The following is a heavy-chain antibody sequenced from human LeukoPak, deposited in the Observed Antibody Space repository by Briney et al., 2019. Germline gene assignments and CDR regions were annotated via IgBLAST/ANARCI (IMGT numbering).Heavy chain of an antibody. J-gene: IGHJ2*01. V-gene: IGHV4-38-2*02. CDR3: ASYLGQTEVVINPNNYFFDV. CDR1: GHSISSGYY. Sequence: PSETLSLTCSVSGHSISSGYYWGWIRQPPGKGLEWIACIYRSGTPYYSPSLKSRGTISVDTSKNQFSLKLTSVTAADTAVYYCASYLGQTEVVINPNNYFFDVWGRGTLVTVSS. D-gene: IGHD3-22*01. CDR2: IYRSGTP.